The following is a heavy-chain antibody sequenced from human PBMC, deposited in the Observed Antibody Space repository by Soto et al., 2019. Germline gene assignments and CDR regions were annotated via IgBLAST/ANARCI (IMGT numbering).Heavy chain of an antibody. CDR3: AIFLGEGHQKYYYYYYGMDV. Sequence: SVKVSCKASGGTFSSYAISWVRQAPGQGLEWMGGIIPIFGTANYAQKFQGRVTITADESTSTAYMELSSLRSEDTAVYYCAIFLGEGHQKYYYYYYGMDVWGQGTTVTVSS. CDR1: GGTFSSYA. V-gene: IGHV1-69*13. D-gene: IGHD3-16*01. J-gene: IGHJ6*02. CDR2: IIPIFGTA.